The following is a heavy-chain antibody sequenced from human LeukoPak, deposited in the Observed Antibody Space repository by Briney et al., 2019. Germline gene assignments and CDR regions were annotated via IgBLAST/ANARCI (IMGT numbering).Heavy chain of an antibody. D-gene: IGHD2-2*03. CDR3: ATGEMDIVVVPAALGFDY. CDR2: FDPEDGET. J-gene: IGHJ4*02. CDR1: GYTLTELS. Sequence: GASVKVSCKVSGYTLTELSMHWVRQAPGKGLEWMGGFDPEDGETIYAQKFQGRVTMTEDTSTDTAYMELSSPRSEDAAVYYCATGEMDIVVVPAALGFDYWGQGTLVTVSS. V-gene: IGHV1-24*01.